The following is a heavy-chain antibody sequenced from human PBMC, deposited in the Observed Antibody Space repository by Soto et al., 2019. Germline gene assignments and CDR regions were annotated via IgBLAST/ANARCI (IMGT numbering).Heavy chain of an antibody. CDR3: ARVGYSGYDEIQSFDY. CDR2: INSDGSST. CDR1: GFTFSSYW. Sequence: GGSLRLSCAASGFTFSSYWMHWVRQAPGKGLVWVSRINSDGSSTSYADSVKGRFTISRDNAKNTLYLQMNSLRAEDTAVYYCARVGYSGYDEIQSFDYWGQGTLVTVSS. V-gene: IGHV3-74*01. D-gene: IGHD5-12*01. J-gene: IGHJ4*02.